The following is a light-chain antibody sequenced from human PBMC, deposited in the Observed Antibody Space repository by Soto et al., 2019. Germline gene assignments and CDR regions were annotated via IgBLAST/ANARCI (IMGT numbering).Light chain of an antibody. CDR3: QQGT. CDR1: QGISSA. Sequence: AIQLTQSPSSLSASVGDRVTITCRASQGISSALAWYQQKPGKAPKLLIYDASSLESGVPSRFSGSGCGTDCTLPISSLQPEDFAPYYCQQGTFGPGTKVDIK. CDR2: DAS. J-gene: IGKJ3*01. V-gene: IGKV1-13*02.